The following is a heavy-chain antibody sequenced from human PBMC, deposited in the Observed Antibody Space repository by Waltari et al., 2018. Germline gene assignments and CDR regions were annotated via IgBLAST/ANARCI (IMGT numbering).Heavy chain of an antibody. CDR1: GFPLGDDW. V-gene: IGHV3-7*03. Sequence: VQLIESGGGWAQPGGSLRLSCVASGFPLGDDWMTWVRQAPGKGLEWVANIKKDGTGEAYVDSVKGRFIISRDNAKKLLFLQMNSLRAEDTAMYYCARWQWARNEFWGQGTVVTVSS. J-gene: IGHJ4*02. CDR2: IKKDGTGE. D-gene: IGHD6-19*01. CDR3: ARWQWARNEF.